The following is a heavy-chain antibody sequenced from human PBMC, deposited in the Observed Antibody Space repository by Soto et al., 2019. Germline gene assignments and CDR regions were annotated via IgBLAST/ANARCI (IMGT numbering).Heavy chain of an antibody. J-gene: IGHJ6*02. CDR1: GYSFSYYH. CDR3: ARGDSTDCSNGVCSFGFIHDMDF. CDR2: INPKSGGT. D-gene: IGHD2-8*01. Sequence: SVKVSCKASGYSFSYYHIHWVRQAPGQGLEWLGRINPKSGGTSTAQKFQGWVTMTTDTSISTASMELTRLTSDETAIYYCARGDSTDCSNGVCSFGFIHDMDFWGQGTRVTVSS. V-gene: IGHV1-2*04.